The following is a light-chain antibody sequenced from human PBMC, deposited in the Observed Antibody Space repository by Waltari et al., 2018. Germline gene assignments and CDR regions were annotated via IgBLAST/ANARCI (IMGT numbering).Light chain of an antibody. CDR1: QSITSF. V-gene: IGKV1-39*01. CDR2: AAS. CDR3: QQTYSTLGAT. Sequence: DIQMTQSPSSLSASVGDRVTITFRASQSITSFLSWYQQKPGKAPKLLIYAASSLQSGVPSRFSGSGSGTDFTLTISSLQPEDFATYYCQQTYSTLGATFGPGTKVDIK. J-gene: IGKJ3*01.